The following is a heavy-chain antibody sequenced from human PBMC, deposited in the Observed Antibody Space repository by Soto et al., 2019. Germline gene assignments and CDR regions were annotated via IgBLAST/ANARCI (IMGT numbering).Heavy chain of an antibody. J-gene: IGHJ4*02. CDR1: GGSFSGYY. CDR2: ISGSGSST. D-gene: IGHD1-26*01. V-gene: IGHV3-23*01. Sequence: ETLSLTCAVYGGSFSGYYWSWIRQPPGKGLEWVSAISGSGSSTYYADSVKGRFTISRDNLKNTLYLQMNSLRAEDTAVYYCAKNGRSYNFDYWGQGTLVTVSS. CDR3: AKNGRSYNFDY.